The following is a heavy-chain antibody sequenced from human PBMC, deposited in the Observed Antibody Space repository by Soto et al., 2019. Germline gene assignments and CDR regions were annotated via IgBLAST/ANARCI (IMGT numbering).Heavy chain of an antibody. Sequence: ASVKVSCKASGYTFTSYAMHWVRQAPGQRLEWMGWINAGNGNTKYSQKFQGRVTITRDTSASTAYMELSSLRSEDTAVYYCARGLNGYLNYFDYWGQGTPVTVSS. CDR1: GYTFTSYA. V-gene: IGHV1-3*01. CDR2: INAGNGNT. CDR3: ARGLNGYLNYFDY. J-gene: IGHJ4*02. D-gene: IGHD5-18*01.